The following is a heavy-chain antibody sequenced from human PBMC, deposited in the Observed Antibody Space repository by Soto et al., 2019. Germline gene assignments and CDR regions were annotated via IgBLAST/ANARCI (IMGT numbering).Heavy chain of an antibody. D-gene: IGHD3-10*01. J-gene: IGHJ4*02. CDR3: ARHDDYYGSGSYYY. Sequence: PSETLSLTCTVSGGSISSYYWSWIRQPPGKGLEWIGYIYYSGSTNYNPSLKSRVTISVDTSKNQFSLKLSSVTAADTAVYYCARHDDYYGSGSYYYWGQGTLVTVS. V-gene: IGHV4-59*08. CDR1: GGSISSYY. CDR2: IYYSGST.